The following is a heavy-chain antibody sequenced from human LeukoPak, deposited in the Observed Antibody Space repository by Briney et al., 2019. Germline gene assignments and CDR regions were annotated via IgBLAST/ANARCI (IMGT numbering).Heavy chain of an antibody. V-gene: IGHV3-66*04. D-gene: IGHD5-12*01. CDR2: LFSGGDT. Sequence: GGSLRLSCAASGFSFSRYYMSWVRQAPGKGLEWVSVLFSGGDTYYADFVKDRFSISRDSSRETLFLQMNSLRADDTAVYYCARQGYDSGFDYWGHGTMVTVSS. CDR1: GFSFSRYY. CDR3: ARQGYDSGFDY. J-gene: IGHJ4*01.